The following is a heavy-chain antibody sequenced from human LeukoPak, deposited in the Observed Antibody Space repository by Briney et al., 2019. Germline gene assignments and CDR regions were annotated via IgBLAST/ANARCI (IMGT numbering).Heavy chain of an antibody. J-gene: IGHJ3*02. V-gene: IGHV3-74*01. Sequence: PGGSLRLSCATSGFTFSSYWMHWVRQAPGKGLVSVSRINSNGGTTTYADSVKGRFSISRDNAKNTLYLQMNSLRAEDTAVYYCARDLGDYGGWSAFDIWGQGTMVTVSA. CDR1: GFTFSSYW. CDR3: ARDLGDYGGWSAFDI. D-gene: IGHD4-23*01. CDR2: INSNGGTT.